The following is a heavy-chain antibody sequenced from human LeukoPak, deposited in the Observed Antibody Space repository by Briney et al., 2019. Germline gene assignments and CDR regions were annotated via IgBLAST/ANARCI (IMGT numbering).Heavy chain of an antibody. CDR2: ISTYNGHT. CDR1: GYTFIDYG. D-gene: IGHD6-13*01. V-gene: IGHV1-18*01. CDR3: ARDAAAAGPFDY. J-gene: IGHJ4*02. Sequence: VASVKDSCKASGYTFIDYGVSWVRQAPGQGLEWMGWISTYNGHTYYAQKLQGRVTMTTDTSTSTAYMELRSLRSDDTAVYYCARDAAAAGPFDYWGQGTLVTVSS.